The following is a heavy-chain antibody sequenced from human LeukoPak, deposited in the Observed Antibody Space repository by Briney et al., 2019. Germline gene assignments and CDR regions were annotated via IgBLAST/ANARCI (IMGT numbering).Heavy chain of an antibody. CDR1: GCRFTSYW. CDR2: IYPGDCDT. Sequence: GEXXKISCKGSGCRFTSYWIGWVRRMPGKGGEWMGIIYPGDCDTRYSPSFQGQVTISADKSISTAYLQWSSLKASDTAMYYCARPPRWSSGWYAFDYRGQGTLVTVSS. V-gene: IGHV5-51*01. D-gene: IGHD6-19*01. J-gene: IGHJ4*02. CDR3: ARPPRWSSGWYAFDY.